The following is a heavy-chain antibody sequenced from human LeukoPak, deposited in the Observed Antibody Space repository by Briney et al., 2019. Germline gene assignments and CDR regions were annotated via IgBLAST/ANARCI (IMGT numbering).Heavy chain of an antibody. CDR1: GYTFTAYS. Sequence: ASVKVSCKASGYTFTAYSMHWVRQAPGQGLEYMGWLNPNSGDTNYAQKFRGRVTMTRDTSMSTAYMELSGLRFDDTAIYYCARDGEVRQGHCSTTSCPVDYWGQGTLITVSS. D-gene: IGHD2-2*01. CDR2: LNPNSGDT. CDR3: ARDGEVRQGHCSTTSCPVDY. J-gene: IGHJ4*02. V-gene: IGHV1-2*02.